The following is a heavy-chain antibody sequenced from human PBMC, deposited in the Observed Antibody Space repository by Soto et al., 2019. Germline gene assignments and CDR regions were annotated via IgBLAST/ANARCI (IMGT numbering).Heavy chain of an antibody. CDR2: IDHSGIT. CDR1: GGSFSGFY. Sequence: QVQLQQWGAGLLKPSETLSLTCAVSGGSFSGFYWSWIRQSSGKGLEWIGEIDHSGITNQNTALKGRATMSVDTSKTQFSLKLRSVTAADTAVYYCARGVSVTLAVQGGAPDKNYFDSWSQGTLVTVSS. V-gene: IGHV4-34*04. D-gene: IGHD1-26*01. J-gene: IGHJ4*02. CDR3: ARGVSVTLAVQGGAPDKNYFDS.